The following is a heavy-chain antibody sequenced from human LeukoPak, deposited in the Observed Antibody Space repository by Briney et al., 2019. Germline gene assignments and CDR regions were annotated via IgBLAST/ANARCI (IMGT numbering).Heavy chain of an antibody. J-gene: IGHJ4*02. Sequence: SETLSLTCTVSGGSISSGSYYWSWIRQPAGKGLEWIGRIYTSGSTNYNPSLKSRVTMSVDTSKSQFSLKLSSVTAADTAVYYCARGDTYYYDSSGYLFDYWGQGTLVTVSS. D-gene: IGHD3-22*01. V-gene: IGHV4-61*02. CDR3: ARGDTYYYDSSGYLFDY. CDR1: GGSISSGSYY. CDR2: IYTSGST.